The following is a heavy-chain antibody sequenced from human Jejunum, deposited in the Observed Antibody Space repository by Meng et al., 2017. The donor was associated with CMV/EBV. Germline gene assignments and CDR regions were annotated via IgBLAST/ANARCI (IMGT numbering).Heavy chain of an antibody. J-gene: IGHJ4*02. D-gene: IGHD2-8*01. CDR2: ISFDGTNI. Sequence: TFSNYAIHWVRQAPGKGLDWVALISFDGTNIHYSDSVKGRFIISRDNSKNTLYLQLNSLRPEDTAVYFCARDGQYCTNGLCQFDYWGQGTRVTVSS. V-gene: IGHV3-30-3*01. CDR3: ARDGQYCTNGLCQFDY. CDR1: TFSNYA.